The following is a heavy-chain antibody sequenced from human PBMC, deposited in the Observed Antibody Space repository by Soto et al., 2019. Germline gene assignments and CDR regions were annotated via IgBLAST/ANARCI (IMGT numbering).Heavy chain of an antibody. CDR3: ARDREKATVVNEAFDI. CDR1: GYTFTSYG. J-gene: IGHJ3*02. D-gene: IGHD4-17*01. V-gene: IGHV1-18*01. CDR2: ISGYNGNT. Sequence: QVQLVQSGAEVKKPGASVKVSCKASGYTFTSYGFSWVRQAPGQGLEWMGWISGYNGNTNYAQKLQGRVTMTTDTSTSTAYMELRRLRSGDTAVYYCARDREKATVVNEAFDIWGQGTMVTVSS.